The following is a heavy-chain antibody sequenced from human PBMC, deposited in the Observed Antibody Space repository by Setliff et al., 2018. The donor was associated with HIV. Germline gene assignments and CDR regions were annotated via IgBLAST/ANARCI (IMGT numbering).Heavy chain of an antibody. CDR3: ARDRTPSYYNFWSGPGAFDI. CDR1: GYTFINYG. CDR2: ISAYNGNT. Sequence: GASVKVSCKASGYTFINYGISWVRQAPGQGLEWMGWISAYNGNTNYAQKFQGRVTMTTDASTSTAYMELGSLTSDDTAFYYCARDRTPSYYNFWSGPGAFDIWGQGTMVTVS. D-gene: IGHD3-3*01. J-gene: IGHJ3*02. V-gene: IGHV1-18*01.